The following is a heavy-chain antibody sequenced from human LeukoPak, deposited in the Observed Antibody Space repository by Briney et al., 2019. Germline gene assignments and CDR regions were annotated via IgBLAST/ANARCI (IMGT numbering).Heavy chain of an antibody. J-gene: IGHJ6*02. Sequence: GGSLRLSCAASGFTFDDYTMHWVRQAPGKGLEWVSLISWDGGSTYYADSVKGRFTISRDNSKNSLYLRMNSLRTEDTALYYCAKDIGDYYYGMDVWGQGTTVTVSS. CDR1: GFTFDDYT. CDR2: ISWDGGST. CDR3: AKDIGDYYYGMDV. D-gene: IGHD3-16*01. V-gene: IGHV3-43*01.